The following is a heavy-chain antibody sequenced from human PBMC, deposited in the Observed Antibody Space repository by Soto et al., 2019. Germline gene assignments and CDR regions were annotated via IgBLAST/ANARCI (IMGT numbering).Heavy chain of an antibody. Sequence: GESLKISCKGPGHLFNNHWIGWVRQTPGKGLEWMGLIFTRDSETKTSPSFQGHVSFSVDNSINTVYLQWTSLKTTDTGIYFCARGYFDSGHGYDLWGQGTLVTVPQ. CDR3: ARGYFDSGHGYDL. CDR1: GHLFNNHW. D-gene: IGHD3-10*01. J-gene: IGHJ5*02. V-gene: IGHV5-51*01. CDR2: IFTRDSET.